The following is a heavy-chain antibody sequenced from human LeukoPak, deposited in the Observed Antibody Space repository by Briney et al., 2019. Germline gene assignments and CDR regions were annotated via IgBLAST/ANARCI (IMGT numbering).Heavy chain of an antibody. J-gene: IGHJ6*03. V-gene: IGHV1-69*13. Sequence: SVKVSCKASGYTFTSYGISWVRQAPGQGLEWMGGIIPIFGTANYAQKFQGRVTITADESTSTAYMELSSLRSEDTAVYYCARGRSSWYYYYYMDVWGKGTTVTVSS. CDR1: GYTFTSYG. D-gene: IGHD6-13*01. CDR2: IIPIFGTA. CDR3: ARGRSSWYYYYYMDV.